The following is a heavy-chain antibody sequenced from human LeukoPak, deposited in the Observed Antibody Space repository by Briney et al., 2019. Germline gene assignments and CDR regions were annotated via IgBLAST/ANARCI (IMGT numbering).Heavy chain of an antibody. Sequence: GGSLRLSCTSSGFIFSSHWMNWVRQAPGKGPEWVANIKYDGSEQYYVDSVKGRFSISRDNTKNLLYLQMNSLRVEDTTVYYCARDYGWSFANWGQGTLVTVSS. V-gene: IGHV3-7*03. CDR2: IKYDGSEQ. J-gene: IGHJ4*02. D-gene: IGHD3-10*01. CDR1: GFIFSSHW. CDR3: ARDYGWSFAN.